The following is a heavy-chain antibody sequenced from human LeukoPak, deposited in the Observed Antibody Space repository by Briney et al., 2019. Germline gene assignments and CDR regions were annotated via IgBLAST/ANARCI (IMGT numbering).Heavy chain of an antibody. J-gene: IGHJ4*02. CDR2: ISYDGNNK. V-gene: IGHV3-30*04. CDR1: GFTFSNYA. Sequence: PGRSLRLSCAASGFTFSNYAFHWVRQAPGKGLERVAVISYDGNNKYYADSVKGRFTISRDNSKNTLYVQMNSLRAEDTAVYYCARLTSPAASDFWGRGTLVTVSS. CDR3: ARLTSPAASDF. D-gene: IGHD2-2*01.